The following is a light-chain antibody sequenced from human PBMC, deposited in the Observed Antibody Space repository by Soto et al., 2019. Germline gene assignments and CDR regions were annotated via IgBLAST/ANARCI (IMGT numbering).Light chain of an antibody. CDR1: QSVSNNY. J-gene: IGKJ2*01. CDR3: QQYGSSPPYT. V-gene: IGKV3-20*01. Sequence: EVVLTQSPGTLSLSAGERATLSCRASQSVSNNYFAWYQQKPGQARRLLIFGSFDRDTGIPDRFSGSGSGTDFTLTISRLEPEDFAVYYCQQYGSSPPYTFGQGTKLEIK. CDR2: GSF.